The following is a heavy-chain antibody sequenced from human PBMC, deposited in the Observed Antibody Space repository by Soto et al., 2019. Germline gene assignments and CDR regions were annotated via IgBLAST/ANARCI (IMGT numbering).Heavy chain of an antibody. V-gene: IGHV4-28*01. CDR2: MYYSGST. Sequence: SETLSLTCAVSGYSISSGYWWGWLRQSPGKELEWIGYMYYSGSTYYNPSPKSRVTMSVDTSKNQFSLKLNSVTAVYMAVYYFARCDSSGYLFDYWGQGSLVTVSS. J-gene: IGHJ4*02. CDR3: ARCDSSGYLFDY. CDR1: GYSISSGYW. D-gene: IGHD3-22*01.